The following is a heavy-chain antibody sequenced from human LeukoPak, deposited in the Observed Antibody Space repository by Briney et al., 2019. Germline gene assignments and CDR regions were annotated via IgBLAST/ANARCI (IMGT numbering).Heavy chain of an antibody. CDR3: AKPSYYDFWSASLGWFDP. CDR1: GFTFSSYA. CDR2: ISGSGGST. V-gene: IGHV3-23*01. D-gene: IGHD3-3*01. J-gene: IGHJ5*02. Sequence: GRSLRLSCAASGFTFSSYAMSWVRQAPGKGLEWVSAISGSGGSTYYADSVKGRFTISRDNSKNTLYLQMNSLRAEDTAVYYCAKPSYYDFWSASLGWFDPWGQGTLVTVSS.